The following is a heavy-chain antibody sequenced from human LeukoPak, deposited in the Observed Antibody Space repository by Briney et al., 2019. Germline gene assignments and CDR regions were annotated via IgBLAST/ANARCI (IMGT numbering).Heavy chain of an antibody. CDR3: AKQRQLIRGGVDY. D-gene: IGHD6-13*01. J-gene: IGHJ4*02. V-gene: IGHV3-23*01. CDR2: ISGAGGNT. CDR1: GFTFSSYA. Sequence: GGSLRLSCAASGFTFSSYAMTWVRQTPEKGLQWASAISGAGGNTYYADSVKGRFTISRDNSKNTLYLQLNSLRAEDTAIYYCAKQRQLIRGGVDYWGQGTQVTVSS.